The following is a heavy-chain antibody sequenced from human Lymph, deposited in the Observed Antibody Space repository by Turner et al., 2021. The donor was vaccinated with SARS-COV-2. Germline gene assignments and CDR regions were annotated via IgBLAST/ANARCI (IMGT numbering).Heavy chain of an antibody. CDR2: IIPILGIA. CDR3: ARRHSGNYDAFDI. V-gene: IGHV1-69*10. J-gene: IGHJ3*02. D-gene: IGHD1-26*01. Sequence: QVQLVQSGAEVKKPGSSVKVACKASVGTFSTYVISWVRQAPGQGLEWMGGIIPILGIANDAKKYQSRVTITADKSTSTAYMELSSLRSEDTAVYHCARRHSGNYDAFDIWGQGTMVTVSS. CDR1: VGTFSTYV.